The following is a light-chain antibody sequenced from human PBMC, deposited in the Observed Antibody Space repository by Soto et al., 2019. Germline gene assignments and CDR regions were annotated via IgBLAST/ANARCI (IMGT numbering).Light chain of an antibody. J-gene: IGKJ5*01. CDR3: QHTYTTPST. CDR2: HSS. CDR1: QSISTY. Sequence: DIQMTQSPSSLSASGGDRVTITCRASQSISTYLNWYQQKPGKAPKLLIYHSSTLQSGVPSRFSGSGSGTDFTLTISSLQPEDFATYYCQHTYTTPSTFGQGTRLEIK. V-gene: IGKV1-39*01.